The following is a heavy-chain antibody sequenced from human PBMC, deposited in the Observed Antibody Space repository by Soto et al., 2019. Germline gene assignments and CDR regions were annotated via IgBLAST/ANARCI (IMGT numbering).Heavy chain of an antibody. CDR3: ARGVYSSSFNWFDP. V-gene: IGHV1-69*13. CDR1: GGTFSSYA. Sequence: SVKVSCKASGGTFSSYAISWVRQAPGQGLEWMGGIIPIFGTANYAQKFQGRVTNTADESTSTAYMELSSLRSEETAVYYCARGVYSSSFNWFDPWGQGTLVTVSS. CDR2: IIPIFGTA. J-gene: IGHJ5*02. D-gene: IGHD6-6*01.